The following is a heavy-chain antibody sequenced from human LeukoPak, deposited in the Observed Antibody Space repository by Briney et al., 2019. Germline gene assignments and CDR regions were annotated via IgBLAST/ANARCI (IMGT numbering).Heavy chain of an antibody. CDR1: GYTFTGYY. CDR3: ARDGRGYTVVVPAAIKFDP. D-gene: IGHD2-2*01. CDR2: INPNSGGT. Sequence: ASVKVSCKASGYTFTGYYMHWVRQAPGQGLEWMGWINPNSGGTNYAQKFQGRVTMTGDTSISTAYMELSRLRSDDTAVYYCARDGRGYTVVVPAAIKFDPWGQGTLVTVSS. V-gene: IGHV1-2*02. J-gene: IGHJ5*02.